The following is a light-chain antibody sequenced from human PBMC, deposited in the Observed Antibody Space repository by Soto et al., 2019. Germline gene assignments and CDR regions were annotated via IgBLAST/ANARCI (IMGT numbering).Light chain of an antibody. CDR2: EVS. V-gene: IGLV2-8*01. CDR1: SSDVGGYNY. CDR3: SSYAGSNV. J-gene: IGLJ2*01. Sequence: QSALTQPPSASGSPGQSVTISCTGTSSDVGGYNYVSWYQQHPGKAPKLMIYEVSKRPSGVPDRFSGSKSGNTASLTVSGLQAEDEADYYCSSYAGSNVFGGGTQRPS.